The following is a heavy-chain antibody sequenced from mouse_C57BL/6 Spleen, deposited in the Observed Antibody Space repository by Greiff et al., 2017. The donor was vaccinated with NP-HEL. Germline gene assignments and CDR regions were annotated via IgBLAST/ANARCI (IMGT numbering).Heavy chain of an antibody. Sequence: VQLQQSGPELVKPGASVKISCKASGYTFTDYYMNWVKQSHGKSLEWIGDINPNNGGTSYNQKFKGKATLTVDKSSSTAYMELRSLTSEDSAVYYCARGKTIDYDYDSAMDYWGQGTSVTVSA. V-gene: IGHV1-26*01. CDR2: INPNNGGT. CDR3: ARGKTIDYDYDSAMDY. D-gene: IGHD2-4*01. J-gene: IGHJ4*01. CDR1: GYTFTDYY.